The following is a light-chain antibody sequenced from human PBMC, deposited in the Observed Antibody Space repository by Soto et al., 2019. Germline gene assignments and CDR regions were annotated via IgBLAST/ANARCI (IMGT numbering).Light chain of an antibody. Sequence: DIQMTQSPSSLSASVGDRVTITCRASQGFSNYLAWYQQKPGKVPKLLIYAASSLQSGVPSRISGSGSGTDFTLTITSLQPEDVETYYCQKYNGARWTFGQGNKVEIK. CDR1: QGFSNY. J-gene: IGKJ1*01. CDR3: QKYNGARWT. V-gene: IGKV1-27*01. CDR2: AAS.